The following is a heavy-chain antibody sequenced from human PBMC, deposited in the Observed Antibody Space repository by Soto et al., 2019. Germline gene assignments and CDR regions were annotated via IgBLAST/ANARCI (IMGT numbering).Heavy chain of an antibody. J-gene: IGHJ5*02. V-gene: IGHV3-11*01. CDR3: ARDTAFIASGLFNP. Sequence: GVLRLSCAASGFTFSDYYMSWIRQAPGKGLEWISYISDSASTIYYADSVKGRFTISRDNARKSLFLHMNSLRAEDTAVYYCARDTAFIASGLFNPWGQGTLVTVSS. D-gene: IGHD3-22*01. CDR2: ISDSASTI. CDR1: GFTFSDYY.